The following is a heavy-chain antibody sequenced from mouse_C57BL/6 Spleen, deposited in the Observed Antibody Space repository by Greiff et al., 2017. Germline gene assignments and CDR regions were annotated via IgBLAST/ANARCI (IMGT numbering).Heavy chain of an antibody. CDR1: GFTFSDFY. CDR3: TRDAKDYGSGSYWYFDV. V-gene: IGHV7-1*01. J-gene: IGHJ1*03. D-gene: IGHD1-1*01. Sequence: EVMLVESGGGLVQSGRSLRLSCATSGFTFSDFYMEWVRQAPGKGLEWIVASRKKANDYTTEYSVSVKGRFIVSRDTSQSILYLQMNALRAEDTAIYHCTRDAKDYGSGSYWYFDVWGTGTTVTVSS. CDR2: SRKKANDYTT.